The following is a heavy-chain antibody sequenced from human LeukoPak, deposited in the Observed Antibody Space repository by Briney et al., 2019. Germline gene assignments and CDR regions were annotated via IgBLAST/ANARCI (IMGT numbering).Heavy chain of an antibody. V-gene: IGHV4-59*08. D-gene: IGHD3-10*01. CDR1: GGSISSYY. CDR2: IYYSGST. J-gene: IGHJ3*02. CDR3: VCGSGSYYNWEYAFDI. Sequence: SETLSLTCTVSGGSISSYYWSWIRQPPGKGLEWIGYIYYSGSTNYNPSLKSRVTISVDTSKNQFSLKLSSVTAADTAVYYCVCGSGSYYNWEYAFDIWGQGTMVTVSS.